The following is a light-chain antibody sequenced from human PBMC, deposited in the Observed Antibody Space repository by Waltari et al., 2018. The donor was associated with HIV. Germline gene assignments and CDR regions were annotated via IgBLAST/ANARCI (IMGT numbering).Light chain of an antibody. Sequence: QSALTQPASVSGSFGQSITISCTGTSSDVGSYNLVSWYQYHPGKAPKLIIYEVSKPPSGVSNRFSGSKSGNTASLTVSGLQAEDEAHYYCCSYARSGIPFGGGTKLTVL. J-gene: IGLJ2*01. CDR1: SSDVGSYNL. CDR3: CSYARSGIP. CDR2: EVS. V-gene: IGLV2-23*02.